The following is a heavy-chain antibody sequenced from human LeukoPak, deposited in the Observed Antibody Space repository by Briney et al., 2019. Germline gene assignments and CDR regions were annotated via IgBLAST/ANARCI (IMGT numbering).Heavy chain of an antibody. CDR2: ISSSSSTI. Sequence: GGSLSLSCAASGFTFSSYSMNWVRQAPGKGLEWVSYISSSSSTIYYADSVKGRFTISRDNAKNSLYLQMNSLRAEDTAVYYCARGARKGDDYGGFFDYWGRGTLVTVSS. J-gene: IGHJ4*02. V-gene: IGHV3-48*01. CDR1: GFTFSSYS. CDR3: ARGARKGDDYGGFFDY. D-gene: IGHD4-23*01.